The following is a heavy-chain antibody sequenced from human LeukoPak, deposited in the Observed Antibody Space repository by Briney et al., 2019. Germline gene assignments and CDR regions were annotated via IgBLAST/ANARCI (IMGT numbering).Heavy chain of an antibody. CDR3: ARVGSSWYGHYYGMDV. CDR2: IYYSGST. J-gene: IGHJ6*02. Sequence: SETLSLTCTVSGGSISSYYWSWIRQPPRKGLEWIGYIYYSGSTNYNPSLKSRVTISVDTSKNQFSLKLSSVTAADTAVYYCARVGSSWYGHYYGMDVWGQGTTVTVSS. D-gene: IGHD6-13*01. CDR1: GGSISSYY. V-gene: IGHV4-59*01.